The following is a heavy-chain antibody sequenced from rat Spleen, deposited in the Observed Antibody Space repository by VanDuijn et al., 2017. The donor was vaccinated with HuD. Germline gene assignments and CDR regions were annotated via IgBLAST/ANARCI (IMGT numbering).Heavy chain of an antibody. CDR1: GYSITSNY. J-gene: IGHJ3*01. CDR2: INSAGNT. D-gene: IGHD1-1*01. CDR3: ARSEGVHYYLPFAD. Sequence: EVQLQESGPGLVKPSQSLSLTCSVTGYSITSNYWGWIRKFPGNKLEWMGYINSAGNTNYNPSLKSRISITRDTTRNQFFLQVNSVTTEDTATYYCARSEGVHYYLPFADWGQGTLVTVSS. V-gene: IGHV3-3*01.